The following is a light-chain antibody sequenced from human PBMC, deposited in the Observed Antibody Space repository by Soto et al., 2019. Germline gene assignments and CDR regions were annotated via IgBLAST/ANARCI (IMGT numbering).Light chain of an antibody. V-gene: IGKV3-15*01. CDR1: QSVNLN. J-gene: IGKJ3*01. CDR2: GAS. CDR3: NQYNSLPLGT. Sequence: DIMMTQSPGTLSVSPGEGATLSCTASQSVNLNFAWYQQKPGQPPRLLLYGASTRATGIPVRFRGSGSGTEFTLTISTLLSEASAVYYCNQYNSLPLGTFGPGNKVEIK.